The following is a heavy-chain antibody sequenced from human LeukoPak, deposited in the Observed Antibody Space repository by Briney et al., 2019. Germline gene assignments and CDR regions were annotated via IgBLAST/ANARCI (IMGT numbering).Heavy chain of an antibody. Sequence: GASVKVSCKASGYTFTGYYMHWVRQAPGQGLEWMGWTNPNSGGTNYAQKFQGRVTMTRDTSISTAYMELSRLRSDDTAVYYCARGSKWELPSYFDYWGQGTLVTVSS. D-gene: IGHD1-26*01. CDR3: ARGSKWELPSYFDY. J-gene: IGHJ4*02. CDR1: GYTFTGYY. V-gene: IGHV1-2*02. CDR2: TNPNSGGT.